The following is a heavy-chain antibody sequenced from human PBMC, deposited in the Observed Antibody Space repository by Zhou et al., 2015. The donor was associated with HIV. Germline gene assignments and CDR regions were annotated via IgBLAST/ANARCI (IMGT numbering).Heavy chain of an antibody. J-gene: IGHJ6*02. CDR2: IIPMFGTT. CDR1: GDTFNSHI. V-gene: IGHV1-69*01. CDR3: ARGGYSYFEETDYYGMDV. Sequence: QVQLVQSGAEVKKPGSSMKVSCKASGDTFNSHIITWVRQAPGQGLEWMGGIIPMFGTTNFARKFQGRVTITADESTSTAYMELSSLRSEDTAVYYCARGGYSYFEETDYYGMDVWGQGTTVTVSS. D-gene: IGHD5-18*01.